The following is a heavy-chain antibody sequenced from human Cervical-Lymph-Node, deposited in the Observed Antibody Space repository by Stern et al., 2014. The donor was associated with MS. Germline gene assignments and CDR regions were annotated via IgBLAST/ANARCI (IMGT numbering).Heavy chain of an antibody. J-gene: IGHJ4*02. Sequence: VTLKESGPELVKPRETLTLTCTVSGFSFSVGTMGVSWVRQPQGKELDWRVNIFSNEEEYYKTFLRRRLIISKDTTKNQLGLVLTNVDPVDTGTYYGAGIRTGSTWHRYLDYWGKGTLVTVSS. V-gene: IGHV2-26*01. CDR1: GFSFSVGTMG. D-gene: IGHD4-17*01. CDR2: IFSNEEE. CDR3: AGIRTGSTWHRYLDY.